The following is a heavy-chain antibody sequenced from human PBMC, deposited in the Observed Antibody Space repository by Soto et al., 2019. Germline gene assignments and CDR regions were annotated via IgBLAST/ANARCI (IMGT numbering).Heavy chain of an antibody. CDR3: AREFYDIVTGADFDT. J-gene: IGHJ4*02. CDR1: GFTFSSYS. CDR2: ISSSSSTI. V-gene: IGHV3-48*01. Sequence: GWSLRLSCAASGFTFSSYSMNWVRQAPGKGLEWVSYISSSSSTIYYADSVRGRFTISRDNAKNSLYLQMNSLRAEDTAVYYCAREFYDIVTGADFDTWGQGTLVTVSS. D-gene: IGHD3-9*01.